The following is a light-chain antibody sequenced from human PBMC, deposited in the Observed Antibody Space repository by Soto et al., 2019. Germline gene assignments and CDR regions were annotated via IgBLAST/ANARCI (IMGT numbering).Light chain of an antibody. CDR1: QNVSSY. V-gene: IGKV3-11*01. Sequence: EIVLTQSPATLSLSPGERATLSCRASQNVSSYLAWYQQKPGQAPRLLIYDASNRATGIPARFSGSGSGTDFTLTISSLEPEDFAVYYCQQRSNWGFTFGPGTKVDIK. CDR2: DAS. J-gene: IGKJ3*01. CDR3: QQRSNWGFT.